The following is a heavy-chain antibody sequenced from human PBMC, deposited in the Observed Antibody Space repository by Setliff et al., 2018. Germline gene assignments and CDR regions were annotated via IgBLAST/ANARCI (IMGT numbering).Heavy chain of an antibody. CDR2: INHSGSS. V-gene: IGHV4-34*01. CDR1: GGSFRGFY. CDR3: ARSFSRREKFLLDY. Sequence: SETLSLTCAVYGGSFRGFYWTWNRQPPGKGLEWIGEINHSGSSNYNPSLKSRVTISMDTSKNQFSLKVSSVTAADTAVYYCARSFSRREKFLLDYWGQGALVTVSS. J-gene: IGHJ4*02.